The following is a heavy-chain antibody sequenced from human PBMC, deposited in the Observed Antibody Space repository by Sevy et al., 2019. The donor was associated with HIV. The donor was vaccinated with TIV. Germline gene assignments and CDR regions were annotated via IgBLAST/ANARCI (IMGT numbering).Heavy chain of an antibody. V-gene: IGHV3-9*01. CDR3: AKLRGIHSGSYHGAFDI. J-gene: IGHJ3*02. CDR1: GFTFDDYA. CDR2: ISWNSGSI. Sequence: GGSLRLSCAASGFTFDDYAMHWVRQAPGKGLEWVSGISWNSGSIGYADSVKGRFTISRDNAKNSLYLQMNSLRAEDTALYYCAKLRGIHSGSYHGAFDIWGQGTMVTVSS. D-gene: IGHD1-26*01.